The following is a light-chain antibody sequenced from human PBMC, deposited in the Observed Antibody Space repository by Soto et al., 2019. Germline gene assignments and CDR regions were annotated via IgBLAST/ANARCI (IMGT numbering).Light chain of an antibody. Sequence: DIQITQSPSSLSASVGDRVTITFRASQTIGANLNWYRQKLGKAPTLLIYDASTLQSGVPSRFSGLGSGTDFALTITSLQPDDSATYYCQQSYTTVYTFGQGTKVDI. CDR3: QQSYTTVYT. J-gene: IGKJ2*01. CDR2: DAS. V-gene: IGKV1-39*01. CDR1: QTIGAN.